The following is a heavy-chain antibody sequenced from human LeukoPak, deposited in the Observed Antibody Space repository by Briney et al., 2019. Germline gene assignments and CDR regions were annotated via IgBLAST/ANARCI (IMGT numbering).Heavy chain of an antibody. Sequence: GGSLRLSCAASGFRFSDFGMHWVRQAPGKGLEWVAVIWYDRSKKFYADSVEGRFTISSDNSKNTLFLQMNSLRDEDTAVYYCAKGDNYKPLYFDNWGQGTLVTVTA. D-gene: IGHD1-20*01. CDR1: GFRFSDFG. V-gene: IGHV3-33*06. J-gene: IGHJ4*02. CDR3: AKGDNYKPLYFDN. CDR2: IWYDRSKK.